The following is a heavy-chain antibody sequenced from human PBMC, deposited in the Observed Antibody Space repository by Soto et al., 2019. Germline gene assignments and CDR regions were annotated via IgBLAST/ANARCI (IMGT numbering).Heavy chain of an antibody. V-gene: IGHV3-43*01. J-gene: IGHJ6*02. CDR2: ISWDGGST. CDR1: GFTFDDYT. Sequence: GGSLRLSCAASGFTFDDYTMHWVRQAPGKGLEWVSLISWDGGSTYYADSVKGRFTISRDNSKNSLYLQMNSLRTEDTALYYCAKDIGSLYYYGMDVWGQGTTVTVSS. D-gene: IGHD3-10*01. CDR3: AKDIGSLYYYGMDV.